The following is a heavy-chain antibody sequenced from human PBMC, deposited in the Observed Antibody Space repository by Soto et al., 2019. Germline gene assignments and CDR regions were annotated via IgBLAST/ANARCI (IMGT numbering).Heavy chain of an antibody. CDR1: GGTFSSYA. CDR2: IIPIFGTA. CDR3: ETGDGSSALDY. V-gene: IGHV1-69*13. Sequence: GASVKVSCKASGGTFSSYAISWVRQAPGQGLEWMGGIIPIFGTANYAQKFQGRVTITADESTSTAYMELSSLRSEDTAVYYCETGDGSSALDYWGQGTLVTVSS. D-gene: IGHD5-12*01. J-gene: IGHJ4*02.